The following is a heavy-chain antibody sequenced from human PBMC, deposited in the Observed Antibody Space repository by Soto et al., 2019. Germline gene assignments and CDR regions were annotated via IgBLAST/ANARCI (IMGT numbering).Heavy chain of an antibody. V-gene: IGHV3-30*18. Sequence: QVQLVESGGGVVQPGRSLRISCAASGFTFSYYAMHWVRQAPGKGLEWVAVISYDGSDKYYADSVKGRFTISRDNSKNTLNLQMNSLRADDTAVYYCAKALGELSPESFDYWGQGTLITVSS. CDR2: ISYDGSDK. CDR1: GFTFSYYA. J-gene: IGHJ4*02. CDR3: AKALGELSPESFDY. D-gene: IGHD3-16*02.